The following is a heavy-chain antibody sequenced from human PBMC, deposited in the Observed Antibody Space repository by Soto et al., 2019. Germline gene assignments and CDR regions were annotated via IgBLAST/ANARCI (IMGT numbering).Heavy chain of an antibody. V-gene: IGHV4-31*03. Sequence: LSITCTVSGRSVSSGCYYWTWIRQHPGGGLEWIGYIYHIGSPYYNPSLESRVTISLDTSKNQFSLNLTSVTAADTAIYYCVRDRALDSSGHWFDTWGQGTLVTVSS. CDR3: VRDRALDSSGHWFDT. CDR1: GRSVSSGCYY. J-gene: IGHJ5*02. CDR2: IYHIGSP. D-gene: IGHD6-19*01.